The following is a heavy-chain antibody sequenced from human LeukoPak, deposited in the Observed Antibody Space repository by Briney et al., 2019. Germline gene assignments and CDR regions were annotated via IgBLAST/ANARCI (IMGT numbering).Heavy chain of an antibody. CDR1: GGTFSSYA. D-gene: IGHD5-18*01. Sequence: SVKVSCKASGGTFSSYAVSWGRQAPGQGLEWMGGIIPIFGTANYAQKFQGRVTITADESTSTAYMELSSLRSEDTAVYYCAREQRGYSYGIPLFRWFDPWGQGTLVTVSS. J-gene: IGHJ5*02. CDR2: IIPIFGTA. V-gene: IGHV1-69*13. CDR3: AREQRGYSYGIPLFRWFDP.